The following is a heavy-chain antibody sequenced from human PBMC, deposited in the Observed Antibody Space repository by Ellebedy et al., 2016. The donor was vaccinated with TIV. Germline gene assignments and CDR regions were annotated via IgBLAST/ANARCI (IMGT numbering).Heavy chain of an antibody. CDR1: GFTFSDYW. J-gene: IGHJ5*02. CDR3: ARPFTYYYGSGSQIHWFDP. V-gene: IGHV3-74*01. D-gene: IGHD3-10*01. Sequence: PGGSLRLSCAASGFTFSDYWMHWVRQAPGKGLVWVSRINGDGTRTNYADSVKGRFTIARDNAKNTLYLHMNSLIAEDTAVYYCARPFTYYYGSGSQIHWFDPWGQGTLVTVSS. CDR2: INGDGTRT.